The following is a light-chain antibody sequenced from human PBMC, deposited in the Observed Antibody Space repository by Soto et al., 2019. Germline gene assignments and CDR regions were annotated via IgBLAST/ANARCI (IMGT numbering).Light chain of an antibody. CDR1: SSNIGAGYD. Sequence: QSVLTQPPSVSGAPGQRVTISCTGSSSNIGAGYDVHWYQQLPGTAPKLLIYGDINRPSGVPDRFSGSKSGSSASLAITGLQAEDEADYYCQSYDSSLSGYVFGGGTSSPS. CDR2: GDI. CDR3: QSYDSSLSGYV. V-gene: IGLV1-40*01. J-gene: IGLJ3*02.